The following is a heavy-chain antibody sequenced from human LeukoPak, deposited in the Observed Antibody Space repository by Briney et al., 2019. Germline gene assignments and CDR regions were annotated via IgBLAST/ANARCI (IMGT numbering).Heavy chain of an antibody. CDR2: INHSGST. V-gene: IGHV4-34*01. CDR1: GGSYSGYY. J-gene: IGHJ5*02. CDR3: ARGPYSSSSFFPREHWFDP. D-gene: IGHD6-6*01. Sequence: SETLSLTCAVYGGSYSGYYWSWIRQPPGKGLEWIGEINHSGSTNYNPSLKSRVTISVDTSKNQFSLKLSSVTAADTAVYYCARGPYSSSSFFPREHWFDPWGQGTLVTVSS.